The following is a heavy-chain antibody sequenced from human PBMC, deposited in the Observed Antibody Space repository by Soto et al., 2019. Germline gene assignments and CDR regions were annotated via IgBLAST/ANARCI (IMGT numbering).Heavy chain of an antibody. D-gene: IGHD3-22*01. V-gene: IGHV1-3*01. CDR2: INVGTGYT. CDR3: ARAGAWGSNYDDAAFDA. J-gene: IGHJ3*01. Sequence: VHLVQSGAEVKKPGASVKVSCRASGYTFTSDAMHWVRQAPGQGLEWMGWINVGTGYTTFSQKFQGRVSITSDIYASTAYMELTSLRSEDTAIYYCARAGAWGSNYDDAAFDAWGQGTKVTVSS. CDR1: GYTFTSDA.